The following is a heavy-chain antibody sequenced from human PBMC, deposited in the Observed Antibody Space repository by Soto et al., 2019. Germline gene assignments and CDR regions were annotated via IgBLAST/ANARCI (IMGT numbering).Heavy chain of an antibody. CDR2: IHHSGGP. Sequence: QVQLQESGPGLVKPSGTLSLTCAVSGDSISSSAWWTWVRQPPGKGLEWIGEIHHSGGPNYNPSLKGGVTLSIYKPKIQFSLTLSPVTAADTAVYYCARDYAGITGTTLVWGQGLLVTVSS. CDR1: GDSISSSAW. CDR3: ARDYAGITGTTLV. V-gene: IGHV4-4*02. D-gene: IGHD1-20*01. J-gene: IGHJ4*02.